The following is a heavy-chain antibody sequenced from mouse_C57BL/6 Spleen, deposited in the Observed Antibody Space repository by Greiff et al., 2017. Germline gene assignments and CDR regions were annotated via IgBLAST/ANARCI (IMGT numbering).Heavy chain of an antibody. Sequence: EVKLEESGGGLVQPGGSMKLSCVASGFTFSNYWMNWVRQSPEKGLEWVAQIRLKSDNYATHYAESVKGRFTISRDDSKSSVYLQMNNLRAEDTGIYYCTHLTGYYAMDYWGQGTSVTVSS. CDR1: GFTFSNYW. D-gene: IGHD4-1*01. V-gene: IGHV6-3*01. CDR2: IRLKSDNYAT. CDR3: THLTGYYAMDY. J-gene: IGHJ4*01.